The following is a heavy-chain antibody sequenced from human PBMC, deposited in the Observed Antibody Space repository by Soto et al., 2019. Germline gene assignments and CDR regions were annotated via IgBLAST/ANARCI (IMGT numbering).Heavy chain of an antibody. CDR3: ARMETFGSLNWFDP. V-gene: IGHV1-8*01. J-gene: IGHJ5*02. CDR2: MNPGSGDT. CDR1: GYSFTNND. Sequence: ASVKVSCKASGYSFTNNDVSWVRQATGQGLEWMGWMNPGSGDTGYAQKFQGRVTMTRDISITTAYMELSSLRSDDTAIYYCARMETFGSLNWFDPWGQGTLVTVSS. D-gene: IGHD3-16*01.